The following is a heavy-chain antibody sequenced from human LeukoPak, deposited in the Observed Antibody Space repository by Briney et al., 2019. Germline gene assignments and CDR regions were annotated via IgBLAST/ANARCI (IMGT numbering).Heavy chain of an antibody. CDR1: GFTFSSYG. Sequence: GGSLRLSCAASGFTFSSYGMHWVRQAPGKGLEWVAFIRYDGSNKYYADSVKGRFTISRDNSKNTLYLHVNSLRPEDTAVYYCAKGSSYEAQYYYYYMDVWGKGTTVTNSS. CDR2: IRYDGSNK. J-gene: IGHJ6*03. CDR3: AKGSSYEAQYYYYYMDV. V-gene: IGHV3-30*02. D-gene: IGHD5-12*01.